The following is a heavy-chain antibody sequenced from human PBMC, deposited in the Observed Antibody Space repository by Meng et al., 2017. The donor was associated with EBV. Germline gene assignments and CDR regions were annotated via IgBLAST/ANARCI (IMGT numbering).Heavy chain of an antibody. CDR2: IYWDDDK. J-gene: IGHJ4*02. D-gene: IGHD1-26*01. Sequence: LKWSGPRLVKPTQTLTLTCSFSGFSLSTSGVGVGWIRQPPGKALEWLALIYWDDDKRYSPSLKSRLTITKDTSKNQVVLTMTNMDPVDTATYYCAHSRVGATEFDYWGQGTLVTVSS. V-gene: IGHV2-5*02. CDR3: AHSRVGATEFDY. CDR1: GFSLSTSGVG.